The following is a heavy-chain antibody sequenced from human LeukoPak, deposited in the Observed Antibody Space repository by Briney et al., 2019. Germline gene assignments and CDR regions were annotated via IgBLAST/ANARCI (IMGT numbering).Heavy chain of an antibody. Sequence: PSQTLSLTCTVSGGSISSGGYYWSWIRQHPGKGLEWIGYIYYSGSTYYNPSLKSRVTISVDTSKKQFSLKLSSVTAADTAVYYCARMPGSNRGRFDPWGQGTLVTVSS. V-gene: IGHV4-31*03. D-gene: IGHD1-14*01. CDR2: IYYSGST. CDR3: ARMPGSNRGRFDP. CDR1: GGSISSGGYY. J-gene: IGHJ5*02.